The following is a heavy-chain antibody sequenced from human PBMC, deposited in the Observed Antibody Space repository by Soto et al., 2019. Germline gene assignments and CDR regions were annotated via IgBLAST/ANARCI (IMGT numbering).Heavy chain of an antibody. V-gene: IGHV3-30*18. Sequence: GGSLRLSCAASGFTFSSYGMHWVRQAPGKGLEWVAVISYDGSNKYYADSVKGRFTISRDNSKNTLYLQMNSLRAEDTAVYYCAKDQAPAMVKSRYYFDYWGQGTLVTVSS. J-gene: IGHJ4*02. CDR2: ISYDGSNK. CDR1: GFTFSSYG. CDR3: AKDQAPAMVKSRYYFDY. D-gene: IGHD5-18*01.